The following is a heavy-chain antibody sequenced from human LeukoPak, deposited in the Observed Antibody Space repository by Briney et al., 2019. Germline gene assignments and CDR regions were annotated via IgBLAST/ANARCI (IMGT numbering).Heavy chain of an antibody. Sequence: PGGSLRLSCAASGFTFDDYAMHWVRQAPGKGLEWVSGISWNSGSIGYADSVKGRFTISRDNAKNSLYLQMNSLRAEDTAVYYCARVKFWSGYYPDYWGQGTLVTVSS. V-gene: IGHV3-9*01. D-gene: IGHD3-3*01. CDR1: GFTFDDYA. CDR3: ARVKFWSGYYPDY. CDR2: ISWNSGSI. J-gene: IGHJ4*02.